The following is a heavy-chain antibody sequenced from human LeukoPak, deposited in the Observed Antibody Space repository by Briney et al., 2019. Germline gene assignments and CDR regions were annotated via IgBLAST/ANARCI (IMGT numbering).Heavy chain of an antibody. V-gene: IGHV5-51*01. CDR2: IYPGESDT. Sequence: GGALQISCKGSGFHFTSYWIGGGRQRPGKGVEGMGSIYPGESDTRYSPSFEGQVTISAAKSISTAYLQWSSLKASDTAMYYCARQRATMVRGVTLYYFDYWGQGTLVTVSS. J-gene: IGHJ4*02. CDR3: ARQRATMVRGVTLYYFDY. D-gene: IGHD3-10*01. CDR1: GFHFTSYW.